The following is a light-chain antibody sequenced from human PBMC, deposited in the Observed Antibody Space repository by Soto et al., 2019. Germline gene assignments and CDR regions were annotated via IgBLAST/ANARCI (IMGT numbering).Light chain of an antibody. CDR3: HQYSEWPLWA. CDR1: QSLGGN. Sequence: MRRSPDNRKIAPGGKGTLSGGASQSLGGNLAWYQQKPGQAPRLFIFRASSRATGVPARFSASGSGTEFSRTISPLQPEDFAIYYRHQYSEWPLWAFGPGTKLDIK. J-gene: IGKJ1*01. CDR2: RAS. V-gene: IGKV3-15*01.